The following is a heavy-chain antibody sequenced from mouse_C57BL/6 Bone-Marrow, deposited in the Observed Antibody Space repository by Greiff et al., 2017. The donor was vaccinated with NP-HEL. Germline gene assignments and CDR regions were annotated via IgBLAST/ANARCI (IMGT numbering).Heavy chain of an antibody. CDR2: IDPSDSYT. V-gene: IGHV1-59*01. CDR3: ARLLYYAMDY. Sequence: QVQLQQPGAELVRPGTSVKLSCKASGYTFTSYWMHWVKQRPGQGLEWIGVIDPSDSYTNYNQKFKGKATLTVDTSSSTAYMQLSSLTSEDSAVYYCARLLYYAMDYWDQGTSVTVSS. J-gene: IGHJ4*01. CDR1: GYTFTSYW. D-gene: IGHD1-1*01.